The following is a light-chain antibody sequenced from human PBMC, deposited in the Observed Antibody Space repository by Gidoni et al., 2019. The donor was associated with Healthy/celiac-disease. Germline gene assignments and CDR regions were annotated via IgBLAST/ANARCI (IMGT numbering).Light chain of an antibody. CDR3: QQRSNWFT. Sequence: DIVLTQSPATLSLSPGESATPSCRASQSVSSFLAWYQQKPGQAPRLLIYDAYNRATGIPARFSGSGSGTDFTLTISSLEPEDFAVYYCQQRSNWFTFGPGTKVDIK. V-gene: IGKV3-11*01. CDR2: DAY. J-gene: IGKJ3*01. CDR1: QSVSSF.